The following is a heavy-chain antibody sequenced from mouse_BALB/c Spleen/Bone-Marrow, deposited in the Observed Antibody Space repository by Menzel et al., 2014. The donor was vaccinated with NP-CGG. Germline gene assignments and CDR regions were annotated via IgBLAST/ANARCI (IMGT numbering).Heavy chain of an antibody. D-gene: IGHD2-4*01. V-gene: IGHV14-3*02. CDR2: IDPANGNT. J-gene: IGHJ2*01. Sequence: VQLQQSGAELVMPGASVRLSCTASGFNIKDTYMHWVKQRPEQGLEWIGRIDPANGNTKYDPKFQGKATITADTSSNTAYLQLSSLTSEDTAVYYCALYYDYDVGYWGQGTTLTVSS. CDR1: GFNIKDTY. CDR3: ALYYDYDVGY.